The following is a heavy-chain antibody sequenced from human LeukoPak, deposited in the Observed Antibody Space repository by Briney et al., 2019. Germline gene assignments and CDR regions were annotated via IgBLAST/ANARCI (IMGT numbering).Heavy chain of an antibody. CDR1: GYTFTSYY. Sequence: ASVKVSFKASGYTFTSYYMHWVRQAPGQGLEWMGIINPSGGSTSYEQKFKGRVTMTRDMSTSTVYMELSSLRSEDTAVYYCARAGTITGTTWNWFDPWGQGTLVTVSS. CDR2: INPSGGST. CDR3: ARAGTITGTTWNWFDP. D-gene: IGHD1-7*01. V-gene: IGHV1-46*01. J-gene: IGHJ5*02.